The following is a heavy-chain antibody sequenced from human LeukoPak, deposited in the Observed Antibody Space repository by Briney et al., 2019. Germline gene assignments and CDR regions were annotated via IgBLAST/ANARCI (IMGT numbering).Heavy chain of an antibody. J-gene: IGHJ4*02. Sequence: ASVKVSCKASGYTFTGYYMRWVRQAPGQGLEWMGWINPNSGGTNYAQKFQGRVTMTRDTSISTAYMELSRLRSDDTAVYYCARRTPLWFGEANFDYWGQGTLVTVSS. CDR2: INPNSGGT. D-gene: IGHD3-10*01. CDR1: GYTFTGYY. V-gene: IGHV1-2*02. CDR3: ARRTPLWFGEANFDY.